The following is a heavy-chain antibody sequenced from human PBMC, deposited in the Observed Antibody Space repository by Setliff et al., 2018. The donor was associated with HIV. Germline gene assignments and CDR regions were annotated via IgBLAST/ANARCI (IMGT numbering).Heavy chain of an antibody. CDR3: GRVGFGELFGAFDI. J-gene: IGHJ3*02. CDR2: IYYSGST. Sequence: SETLSLTCTVSGDSINSGNYYWSWIRQHPGKGLEWIGYIYYSGSTNYNPSLKSRVSISVDTSKNQFSLKLSSVTAADTAMYYCGRVGFGELFGAFDIWGQGIMVTVSS. V-gene: IGHV4-61*01. CDR1: GDSINSGNYY. D-gene: IGHD3-10*01.